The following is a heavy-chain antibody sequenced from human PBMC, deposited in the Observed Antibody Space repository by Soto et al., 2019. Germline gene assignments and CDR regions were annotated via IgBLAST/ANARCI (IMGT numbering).Heavy chain of an antibody. D-gene: IGHD3-10*01. CDR2: ISSSSSTI. CDR1: GFTFSSYS. V-gene: IGHV3-48*01. J-gene: IGHJ4*02. Sequence: GGSLRLSCAASGFTFSSYSMNWVRQAPGKGLEWVSYISSSSSTIYYADSVKGRFTISRDNSKNTLYLQMNSLRAEDTAVYYCARVLVPGVPYFDTWGQGNLVTVSS. CDR3: ARVLVPGVPYFDT.